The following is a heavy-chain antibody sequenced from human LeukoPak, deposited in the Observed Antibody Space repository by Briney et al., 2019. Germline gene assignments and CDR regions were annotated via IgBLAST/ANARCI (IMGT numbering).Heavy chain of an antibody. CDR1: GFTVNSNY. CDR3: ARTRSDAFDI. D-gene: IGHD2-2*01. J-gene: IGHJ3*02. Sequence: GRSLRLSCAASGFTVNSNYMSWVRQAPGKGLEWVSVIYSDGSTSYADSVKGRFSISRDYSKNTLYLQMNSPRAEDTAVYYCARTRSDAFDIWGQGTMVTVSS. V-gene: IGHV3-53*01. CDR2: IYSDGST.